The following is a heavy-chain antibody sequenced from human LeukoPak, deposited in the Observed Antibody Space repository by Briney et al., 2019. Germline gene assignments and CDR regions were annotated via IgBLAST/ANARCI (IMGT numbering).Heavy chain of an antibody. CDR3: AIGYYYDSGGYPLEGY. Sequence: PGGSLRLSCAASGFTFNDYYMSWFRQAPGKGLEWVSYISSSGSTIYYADSVKGRFTVSRDNAKNSLFLQMNSLRAEDTAVYYCAIGYYYDSGGYPLEGYWGQGTLVTVSS. J-gene: IGHJ4*02. D-gene: IGHD3-22*01. CDR2: ISSSGSTI. CDR1: GFTFNDYY. V-gene: IGHV3-11*04.